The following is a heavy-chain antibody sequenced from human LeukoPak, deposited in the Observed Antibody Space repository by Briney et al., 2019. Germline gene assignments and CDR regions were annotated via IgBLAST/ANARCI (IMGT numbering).Heavy chain of an antibody. CDR1: GGSISSSSYY. CDR3: ARHTSPYDSSGYYYGLDY. D-gene: IGHD3-22*01. CDR2: IYHSGST. Sequence: PSETLSLTCTVSGGSISSSSYYWGWIRQPPGKGLEWIGSIYHSGSTYYNPSLKSRVTISVDTSKNQFSLKLSSVTAADTAVYYCARHTSPYDSSGYYYGLDYWGQGTLVTVSS. J-gene: IGHJ4*02. V-gene: IGHV4-39*01.